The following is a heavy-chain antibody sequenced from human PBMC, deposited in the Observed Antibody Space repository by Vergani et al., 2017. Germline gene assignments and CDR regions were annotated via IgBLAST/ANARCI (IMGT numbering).Heavy chain of an antibody. D-gene: IGHD2-15*01. CDR2: ISGSGGST. V-gene: IGHV3-23*01. CDR3: AKEGDGYFRCGSCYRNYYYYGMDV. J-gene: IGHJ6*01. CDR1: GFTFSSYA. Sequence: EVQLLESGGGLVQPGGSLRLSCAASGFTFSSYAMSWVRQAPGKGLEWVSAISGSGGSTYYADSVKDRFTISRENSKNTLYLQMNCLRAEDTAVYYCAKEGDGYFRCGSCYRNYYYYGMDVWGQGTTVSVSS.